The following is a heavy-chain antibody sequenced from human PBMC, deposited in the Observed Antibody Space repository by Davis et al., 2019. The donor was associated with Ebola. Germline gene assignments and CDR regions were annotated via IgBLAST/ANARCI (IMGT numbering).Heavy chain of an antibody. CDR1: GGTFSSYA. CDR3: ARVGDESGWYVGIY. V-gene: IGHV1-69*13. Sequence: SVQVPCKASGGTFSSYAISWVRQATGQGLEWMGGNIPIFGTANYAQKFQGRVTITADESTSTAYMELSSLRSEDTAVYYCARVGDESGWYVGIYWGQGTLVTVSS. CDR2: NIPIFGTA. J-gene: IGHJ4*02. D-gene: IGHD6-19*01.